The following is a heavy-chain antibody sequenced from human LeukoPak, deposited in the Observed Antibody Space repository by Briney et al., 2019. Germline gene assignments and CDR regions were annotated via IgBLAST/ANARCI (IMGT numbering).Heavy chain of an antibody. CDR3: ARVTYDSSGYYHTYYYYVDV. D-gene: IGHD3-22*01. J-gene: IGHJ6*03. Sequence: ASETLSLTCTVSGGSISSYYWSWIRQPPGKGLEWIGYIYYSGSTNYNPSLKSRVTISVDTSKNQFSLNLSSVTAADTAVYYCARVTYDSSGYYHTYYYYVDVWGNGTTVTVSS. V-gene: IGHV4-59*01. CDR2: IYYSGST. CDR1: GGSISSYY.